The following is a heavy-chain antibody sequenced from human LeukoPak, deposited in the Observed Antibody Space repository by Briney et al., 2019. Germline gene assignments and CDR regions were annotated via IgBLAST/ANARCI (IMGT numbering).Heavy chain of an antibody. J-gene: IGHJ4*02. CDR2: IYNSRTT. V-gene: IGHV4-59*01. Sequence: SETLSLTCTVSGGSITNYYWSWIRQPPGEGLEWIGYIYNSRTTTYNPSLKRRVTISVDTSKNQISLKLTSVTAADTAVYSCARGYAYGATGSFDYWGQGTLVTVSS. D-gene: IGHD4/OR15-4a*01. CDR1: GGSITNYY. CDR3: ARGYAYGATGSFDY.